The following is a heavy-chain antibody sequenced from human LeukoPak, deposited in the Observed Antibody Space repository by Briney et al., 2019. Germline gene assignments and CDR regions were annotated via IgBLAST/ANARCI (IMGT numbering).Heavy chain of an antibody. CDR2: ITGHSIYT. CDR3: ARLLRYDFWHAYSLGWFDP. D-gene: IGHD3-3*01. CDR1: GFPFNAYW. Sequence: GGPLRLSCAASGFPFNAYWMTWVRQAPGKGLEWVSYITGHSIYTNYADSVKGRFTISRDNAKNSLYLQMNSLRAEDTAVYYCARLLRYDFWHAYSLGWFDPWGQGTLVTVSS. V-gene: IGHV3-11*06. J-gene: IGHJ5*02.